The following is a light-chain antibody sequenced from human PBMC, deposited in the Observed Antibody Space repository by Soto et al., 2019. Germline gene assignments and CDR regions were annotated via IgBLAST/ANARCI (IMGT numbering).Light chain of an antibody. CDR3: QQYASSPRT. J-gene: IGKJ1*01. V-gene: IGKV3-20*01. CDR2: DAS. Sequence: EIVMTQSPATLSVSPGERATLSCRASQSVKTNLAWYQQKPGQAPRLLIYDASSRATGIPDRFSGSGSGAGFTLTISRLEPEDFAVYYCQQYASSPRTFGQGTKVDNK. CDR1: QSVKTN.